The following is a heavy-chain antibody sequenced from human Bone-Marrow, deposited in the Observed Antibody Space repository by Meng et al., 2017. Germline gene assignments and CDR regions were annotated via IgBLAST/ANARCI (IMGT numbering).Heavy chain of an antibody. D-gene: IGHD3-16*01. CDR2: INPSGGST. V-gene: IGHV1-46*01. J-gene: IGHJ3*02. CDR1: GYTFTSYY. Sequence: ASVKVSCKASGYTFTSYYMHWVRQAPGQGLEWMGIINPSGGSTSYAQKFQGRVTMTRDTTTSTVYMELSSLRSEDTAVYYCARDVVELGGRDAFDIWGQGTMVTVSS. CDR3: ARDVVELGGRDAFDI.